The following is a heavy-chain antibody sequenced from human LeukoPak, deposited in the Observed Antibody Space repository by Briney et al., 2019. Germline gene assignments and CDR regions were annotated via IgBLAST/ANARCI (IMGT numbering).Heavy chain of an antibody. Sequence: GASVKVSCKASGGTFSSYAISWVRQAPGQGLEWMGGIIPIFGTANYAQKFQGRVTITTDESTSTAYMELSSLRSEDTAVYYCARVGGPYYYDSSGYYWPSMDVWGKGTTVTVPS. J-gene: IGHJ6*03. D-gene: IGHD3-22*01. V-gene: IGHV1-69*05. CDR1: GGTFSSYA. CDR2: IIPIFGTA. CDR3: ARVGGPYYYDSSGYYWPSMDV.